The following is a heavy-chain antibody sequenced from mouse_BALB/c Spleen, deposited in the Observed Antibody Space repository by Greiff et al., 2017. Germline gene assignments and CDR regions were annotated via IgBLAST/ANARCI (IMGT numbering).Heavy chain of an antibody. Sequence: EVQRVESGGGLVKPGGSLKLSCAASGFAFSSYDMSWVRQTPEKRLEWVAYISSGGGSTYYPDTVKGRFTISRDNAKNTLYLQMSSLKSEDTAMYYCARQRRYGNYGYAMDYWGQGTSVTVSS. CDR1: GFAFSSYD. CDR2: ISSGGGST. V-gene: IGHV5-12-1*01. J-gene: IGHJ4*01. D-gene: IGHD2-10*02. CDR3: ARQRRYGNYGYAMDY.